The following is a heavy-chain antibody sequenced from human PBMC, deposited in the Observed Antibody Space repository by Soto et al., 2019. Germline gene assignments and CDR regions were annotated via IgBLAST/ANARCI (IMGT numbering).Heavy chain of an antibody. CDR1: GYTFSNYS. Sequence: QVPLVQSGGEVKRPGASVKVSCKTSGYTFSNYSITWVRQAPGQPLEWLGWISLYSDGTNYAQKFQGRVSMTTDTSTTTSYMELRSLRSDDTAVYYCARVVPGAEAWFGPWGQGTLVTVSS. J-gene: IGHJ5*02. CDR2: ISLYSDGT. D-gene: IGHD2-2*01. CDR3: ARVVPGAEAWFGP. V-gene: IGHV1-18*01.